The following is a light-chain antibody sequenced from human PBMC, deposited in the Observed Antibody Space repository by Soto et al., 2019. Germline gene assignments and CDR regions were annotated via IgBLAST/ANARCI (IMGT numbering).Light chain of an antibody. CDR3: QQYNSYWT. J-gene: IGKJ1*01. V-gene: IGKV1-5*01. CDR2: DAS. CDR1: QSISNS. Sequence: DIQMTQSPSTLSASVGDRVTITCRASQSISNSLAWYQQKPGKAPELLIYDASSLKSGVPSRFSGSGSGTEFTLTLSSLQPDDFATYYCQQYNSYWTFDQGTKVEIK.